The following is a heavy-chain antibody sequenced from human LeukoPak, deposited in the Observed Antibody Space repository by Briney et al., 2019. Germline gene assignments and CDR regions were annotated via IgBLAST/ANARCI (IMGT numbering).Heavy chain of an antibody. Sequence: SVKVSCKSCGGTFSSYAISWVRQAPGQRVEWMGGSIPIFGTANYAQKFQGRVTTTADESTSTAYMELSSLRSEDTAVYYCARLNSYGYYYGMDVWGQGTTVTVSS. CDR2: SIPIFGTA. J-gene: IGHJ6*02. CDR1: GGTFSSYA. CDR3: ARLNSYGYYYGMDV. V-gene: IGHV1-69*13. D-gene: IGHD3-10*01.